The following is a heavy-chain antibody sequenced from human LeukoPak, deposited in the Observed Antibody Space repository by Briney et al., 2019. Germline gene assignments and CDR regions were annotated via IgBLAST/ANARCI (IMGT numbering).Heavy chain of an antibody. V-gene: IGHV4-59*01. Sequence: KSSETLSLTCTVSGGSFTPYYWSWIRQPPGKGLEWIGHISYSGSTNYNPSLKSRVTVSIDTSKNQVSLKLSSMTAADTAVYYCARGFDGPNAFDIWGRGTMVTVSS. CDR2: ISYSGST. CDR1: GGSFTPYY. D-gene: IGHD3-9*01. J-gene: IGHJ3*02. CDR3: ARGFDGPNAFDI.